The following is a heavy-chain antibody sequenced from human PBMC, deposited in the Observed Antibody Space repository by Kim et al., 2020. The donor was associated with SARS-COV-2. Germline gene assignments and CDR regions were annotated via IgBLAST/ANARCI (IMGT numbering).Heavy chain of an antibody. Sequence: KGRFTISRDKSKNTLYLQMNSLRAEDTAVYYCARDLKQWLVPFFTDAFDIWGQGTMVTVSS. J-gene: IGHJ3*02. CDR3: ARDLKQWLVPFFTDAFDI. V-gene: IGHV3-30*07. D-gene: IGHD6-19*01.